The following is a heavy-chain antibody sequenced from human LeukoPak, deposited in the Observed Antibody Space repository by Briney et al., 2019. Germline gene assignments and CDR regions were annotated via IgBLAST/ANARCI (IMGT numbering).Heavy chain of an antibody. D-gene: IGHD3-3*01. V-gene: IGHV1-2*02. CDR2: FNPNSGGT. Sequence: ASVKVSCKASGYTFTGYYMHWVRQAPGQGLEWMGWFNPNSGGTKYAQKFQGRVTMTRDTSISTAYMELSRLRSDDTAVYYCARGSDDFWSGYSPSYWGQGTLVTASS. CDR1: GYTFTGYY. CDR3: ARGSDDFWSGYSPSY. J-gene: IGHJ4*02.